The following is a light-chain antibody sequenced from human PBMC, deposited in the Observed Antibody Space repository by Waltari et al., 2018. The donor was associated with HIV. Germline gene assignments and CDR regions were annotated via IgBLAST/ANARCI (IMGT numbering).Light chain of an antibody. V-gene: IGKV1-5*03. CDR1: QDIDNW. J-gene: IGKJ2*01. CDR2: MTS. Sequence: IQMTQSPSNLSASVGDTVILTCRASQDIDNWLAWYQQKPGRAPKLLISMTSVLESGVPSRFRGSGSGTTFTLTITGLQPDDIGTYFCQQYSTHYAFGQGTRVE. CDR3: QQYSTHYA.